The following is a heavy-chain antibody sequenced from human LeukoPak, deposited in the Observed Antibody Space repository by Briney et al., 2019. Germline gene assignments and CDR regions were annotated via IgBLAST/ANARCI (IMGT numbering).Heavy chain of an antibody. J-gene: IGHJ4*02. CDR1: GFTFSTHA. CDR3: ARAMYTSGWSIDY. V-gene: IGHV3-74*01. CDR2: INSDGSST. Sequence: PGGSLRLSCVVSGFTFSTHAMTWVRQAPGKGLVWVSRINSDGSSTSYADSVKGRFTISRDNAKNTLYLQMNSLRAEDTAVFYCARAMYTSGWSIDYWGQGTLVTVSS. D-gene: IGHD6-19*01.